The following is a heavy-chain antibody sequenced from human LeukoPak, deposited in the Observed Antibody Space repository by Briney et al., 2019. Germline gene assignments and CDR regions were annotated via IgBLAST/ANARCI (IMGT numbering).Heavy chain of an antibody. V-gene: IGHV1-2*02. D-gene: IGHD2-15*01. CDR1: GYTFTGYY. J-gene: IGHJ4*02. Sequence: GASVKVSCKASGYTFTGYYMHRVRQAPGQGLEWMGWINPNSGGTNYAQKFQGRVTMTRDTSISTAYMELSRLRSDDTAVYYCARVVVAATYYFDYWGQGTLVTVSS. CDR2: INPNSGGT. CDR3: ARVVVAATYYFDY.